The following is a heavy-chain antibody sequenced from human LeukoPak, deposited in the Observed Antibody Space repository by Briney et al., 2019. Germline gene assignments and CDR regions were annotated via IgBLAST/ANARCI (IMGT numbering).Heavy chain of an antibody. CDR1: GFTFSSYS. V-gene: IGHV3-21*01. Sequence: GGSLRLSCAASGFTFSSYSMNWVRQAPGKGLEWVSSISSSSSYIYYADSVKGRFTISRDNAKNSLYLQMNSLRAEDTAVYYCARDSLYDILTDYYTGYYFDYWGQGTLVTVSS. CDR2: ISSSSSYI. CDR3: ARDSLYDILTDYYTGYYFDY. D-gene: IGHD3-9*01. J-gene: IGHJ4*02.